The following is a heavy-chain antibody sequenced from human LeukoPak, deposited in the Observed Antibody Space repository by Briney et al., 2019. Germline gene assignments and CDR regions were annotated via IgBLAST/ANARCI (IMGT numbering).Heavy chain of an antibody. V-gene: IGHV1-18*01. CDR2: INAYNGNT. J-gene: IGHJ5*02. CDR1: GYTFTSYG. Sequence: ASMKVSCKASGYTFTSYGISWVRQAPGQGLEWMGWINAYNGNTNYAQKLQDRVTMTTDTSTSTAYMELRSLRSDDTAVYYCARFPQMNIAVAGTKVRSWFDPWGQGTLVTVSS. D-gene: IGHD6-19*01. CDR3: ARFPQMNIAVAGTKVRSWFDP.